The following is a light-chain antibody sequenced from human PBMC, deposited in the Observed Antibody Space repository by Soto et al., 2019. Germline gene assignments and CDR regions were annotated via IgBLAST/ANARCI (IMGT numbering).Light chain of an antibody. Sequence: QSVLTQPASVSGSPGQSITISCTGTSSDVGRYNLVSWYQQHPGKAPKLMIYEGSKRPSGVSNRFSGSKSGNTASLTISGLQAEDEADYCCCSYAGSSTVVFGGGTKLTVL. V-gene: IGLV2-23*01. J-gene: IGLJ2*01. CDR2: EGS. CDR3: CSYAGSSTVV. CDR1: SSDVGRYNL.